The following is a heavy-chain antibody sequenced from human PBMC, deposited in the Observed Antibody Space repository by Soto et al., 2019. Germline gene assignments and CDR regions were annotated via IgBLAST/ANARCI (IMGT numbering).Heavy chain of an antibody. V-gene: IGHV1-69*12. Sequence: QVQLVQSGAEVKKPGSSVTVSCKASGGTFSSYTISWVRQAPGQGLEWMGGILPIFGTANYAQKFQGRVTITADEATSTAYMELSSLRSEDTAVYYWARGNHTRLPWGHFDLWGRGTLVTVSS. D-gene: IGHD3-16*01. CDR3: ARGNHTRLPWGHFDL. CDR2: ILPIFGTA. CDR1: GGTFSSYT. J-gene: IGHJ2*01.